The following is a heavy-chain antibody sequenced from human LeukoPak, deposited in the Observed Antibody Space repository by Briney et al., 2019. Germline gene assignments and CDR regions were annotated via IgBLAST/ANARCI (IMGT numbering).Heavy chain of an antibody. J-gene: IGHJ4*02. CDR2: ISSTSGTI. D-gene: IGHD3-10*01. CDR3: ARDTYFGSGTYSDY. CDR1: GFTFSNYE. Sequence: GGSLRLSCVGSGFTFSNYEMNWVRQAPGKGLEWVSYISSTSGTIYYADSVKGRFTISRDNAKNSLYLKMNSLRAEDTAVYYCARDTYFGSGTYSDYWGQGALVTVSS. V-gene: IGHV3-48*03.